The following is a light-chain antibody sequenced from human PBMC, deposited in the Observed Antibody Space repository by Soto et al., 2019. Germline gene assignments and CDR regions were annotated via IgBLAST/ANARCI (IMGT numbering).Light chain of an antibody. CDR3: SSYTSISTLV. J-gene: IGLJ2*01. Sequence: QSALTQPASVSGSPGQSITISCTGTSSDVGGYNYVSWYQQHPGKAPKLMIYDVSNRPSGVSNRFSGSKSGNTASLTISGLQAEDEAAYYCSSYTSISTLVFGGGTKLTVL. V-gene: IGLV2-14*01. CDR1: SSDVGGYNY. CDR2: DVS.